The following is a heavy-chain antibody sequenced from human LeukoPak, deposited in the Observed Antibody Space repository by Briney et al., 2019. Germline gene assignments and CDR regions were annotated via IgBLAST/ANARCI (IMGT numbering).Heavy chain of an antibody. J-gene: IGHJ6*03. CDR1: GGTFSSYA. CDR3: ARVGKYDDLAFNYYYYMDV. V-gene: IGHV1-69*05. Sequence: GSSVKVSCKASGGTFSSYAISWVRQAPGQGLEWTGGIIPIFGTANYAQKFQGRVTITTDESTSTAYMELSSLRSEDTAVYYCARVGKYDDLAFNYYYYMDVWGKGTTVTVSS. CDR2: IIPIFGTA. D-gene: IGHD3-22*01.